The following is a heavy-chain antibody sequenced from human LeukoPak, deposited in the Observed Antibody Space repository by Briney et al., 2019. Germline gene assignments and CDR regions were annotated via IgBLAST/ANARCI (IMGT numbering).Heavy chain of an antibody. Sequence: GESLKISCEAFGYSFTGHWIGWVRQMPGRGLEFMGTIYPGGSDTRYSPSFEGRVTISVDRSMNTAYLQWSGLKASDTAMYYCARYGKSGTYSHGFDIWGQGTMVIVSS. V-gene: IGHV5-51*01. CDR2: IYPGGSDT. CDR3: ARYGKSGTYSHGFDI. J-gene: IGHJ3*02. CDR1: GYSFTGHW. D-gene: IGHD3-10*01.